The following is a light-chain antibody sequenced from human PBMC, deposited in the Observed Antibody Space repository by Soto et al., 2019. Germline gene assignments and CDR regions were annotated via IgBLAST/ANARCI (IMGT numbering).Light chain of an antibody. CDR2: DAS. CDR1: QDISRY. CDR3: QQYDGLRVT. J-gene: IGKJ3*01. Sequence: DIQMNHSPSSLAASVGDRVLITCQSSQDISRYLNWYQQKPGRAPKLLIYDASTMETGVPSRFSGSGSGSGFTFTITSLQPEDIGTYYCQQYDGLRVTSGPGTKV. V-gene: IGKV1-33*01.